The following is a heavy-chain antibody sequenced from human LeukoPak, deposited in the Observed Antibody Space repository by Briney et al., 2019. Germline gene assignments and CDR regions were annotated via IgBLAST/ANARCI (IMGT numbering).Heavy chain of an antibody. V-gene: IGHV3-30*02. CDR1: GFTFSSYG. D-gene: IGHD3-10*01. CDR2: IRYDGSNK. CDR3: AKGYSHSYYYGSGMWYYFDY. J-gene: IGHJ4*02. Sequence: PGGSLRLSCAASGFTFSSYGMHWVRQAPGKGLEWVAFIRYDGSNKYYADSVKGRFTISRDNSKNTLYLQMNSLRAEDTAVYYCAKGYSHSYYYGSGMWYYFDYWGQGTLVTVSS.